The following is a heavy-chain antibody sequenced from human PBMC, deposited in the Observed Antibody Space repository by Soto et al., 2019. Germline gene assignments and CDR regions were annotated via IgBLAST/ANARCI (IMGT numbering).Heavy chain of an antibody. CDR3: ASPLRGDYYYDSSALDY. V-gene: IGHV1-46*01. J-gene: IGHJ4*02. D-gene: IGHD3-22*01. Sequence: GASVKASCKSSGYTFTNYYLHWVRQAPEQGLEWMGIINPSGGRTSYAQKFQGRVTITADESTSTAYMELSSLRSEDTAVYYCASPLRGDYYYDSSALDYWGQGTLVTVSS. CDR2: INPSGGRT. CDR1: GYTFTNYY.